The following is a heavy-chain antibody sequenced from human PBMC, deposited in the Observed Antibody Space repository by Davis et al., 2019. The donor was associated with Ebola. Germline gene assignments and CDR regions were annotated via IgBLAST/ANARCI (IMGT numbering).Heavy chain of an antibody. CDR1: GGSISSYY. Sequence: SETLSLTCTVSGGSISSYYWSWIRQPPGKGLEWMGYIYYSGATNYIPSLKSRVTMSVDVPRKQVSLTLSSVTAADTAVYYCARHDGRLSASGWFSYYYGLDVWGQGTTVTVSS. J-gene: IGHJ6*02. V-gene: IGHV4-59*08. CDR3: ARHDGRLSASGWFSYYYGLDV. D-gene: IGHD3-16*01. CDR2: IYYSGAT.